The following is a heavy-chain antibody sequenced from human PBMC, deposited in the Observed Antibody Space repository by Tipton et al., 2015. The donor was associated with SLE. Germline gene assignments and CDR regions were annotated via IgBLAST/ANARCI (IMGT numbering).Heavy chain of an antibody. Sequence: LRLSCAVYGGSFSGYYWSWIRQPPGKGLEWIGEINHSGSTNYIPSLKSRVTISVDTSKNQFSLKLSSVTAADTAVYYCAVGYCSGGSCYSGGWFDPWGQGTRVTVSA. CDR1: GGSFSGYY. CDR2: INHSGST. D-gene: IGHD2-15*01. V-gene: IGHV4-34*01. CDR3: AVGYCSGGSCYSGGWFDP. J-gene: IGHJ5*02.